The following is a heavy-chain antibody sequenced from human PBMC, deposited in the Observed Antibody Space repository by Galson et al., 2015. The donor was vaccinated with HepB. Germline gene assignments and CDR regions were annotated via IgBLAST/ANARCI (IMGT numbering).Heavy chain of an antibody. Sequence: SLRLSCAASGFTFSSYSMNWVRQAPGKGLEWASSISSSSSYIYYADSVKGRFTISRDNAKNSLYLQMNSLRAEDTAVYYCARDGNGATVTTPYYYGMDVWGQGTTVTVSS. D-gene: IGHD4-17*01. V-gene: IGHV3-21*01. CDR2: ISSSSSYI. CDR3: ARDGNGATVTTPYYYGMDV. J-gene: IGHJ6*02. CDR1: GFTFSSYS.